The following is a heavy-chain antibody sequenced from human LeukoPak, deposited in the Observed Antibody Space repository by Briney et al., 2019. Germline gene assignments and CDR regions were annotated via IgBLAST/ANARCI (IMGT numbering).Heavy chain of an antibody. CDR2: IFYSGST. CDR3: VRSDDFWSGYYGY. CDR1: GGSISSYC. Sequence: SETLSLTCTVSGGSISSYCWSWIRQPPGKGLEWIGYIFYSGSTNYNPSLKSRVTISVDTSKNQFSLKLGSVTAADTAVYYCVRSDDFWSGYYGYWGQGTLVTVSS. D-gene: IGHD3-3*01. J-gene: IGHJ4*02. V-gene: IGHV4-59*01.